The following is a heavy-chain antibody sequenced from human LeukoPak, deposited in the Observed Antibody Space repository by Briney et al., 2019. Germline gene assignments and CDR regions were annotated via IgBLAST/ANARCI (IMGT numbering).Heavy chain of an antibody. Sequence: SETLSLTXAVYGGSFRGYYWSWIRQPPGKGLEWIGEINHSGSTNYNPSLKSRVTISVDTSKNQFSLKLSSVTAADTAVYYCARVRRRYYYDGSGDYYFDYWGQGTLVTVSS. CDR2: INHSGST. J-gene: IGHJ4*02. CDR3: ARVRRRYYYDGSGDYYFDY. D-gene: IGHD3-22*01. V-gene: IGHV4-34*01. CDR1: GGSFRGYY.